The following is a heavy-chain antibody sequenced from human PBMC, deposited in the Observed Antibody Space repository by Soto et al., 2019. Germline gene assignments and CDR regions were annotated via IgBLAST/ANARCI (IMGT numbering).Heavy chain of an antibody. J-gene: IGHJ4*02. CDR1: GYIFTTYG. V-gene: IGHV1-18*01. CDR2: ISAHNGNT. CDR3: ARGRDGDY. Sequence: QVHLVQSGAEVKKPGASVKVSCKGSGYIFTTYGITWVRQAPGQGLEWMGWISAHNGNTNYAQKLQGRVTVTRDTSMSTAYMELRNLRSDDTAVYYCARGRDGDYWGQGALVTVSS. D-gene: IGHD6-6*01.